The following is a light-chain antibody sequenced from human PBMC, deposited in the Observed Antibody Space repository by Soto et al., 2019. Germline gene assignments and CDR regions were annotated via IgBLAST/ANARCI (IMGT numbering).Light chain of an antibody. V-gene: IGKV1-5*03. Sequence: DIQLTHFPSTLSASVGESVALTCRASQSIDTWLAWHQQKPGQAPKLLISKASSLESGVPSRFSGSGSGTAFTLIISSLQPDDSATYYCQQFNSYPWTFGRGTKVDIK. CDR2: KAS. J-gene: IGKJ1*01. CDR3: QQFNSYPWT. CDR1: QSIDTW.